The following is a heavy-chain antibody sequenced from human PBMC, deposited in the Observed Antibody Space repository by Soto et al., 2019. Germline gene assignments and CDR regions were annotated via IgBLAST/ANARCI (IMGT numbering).Heavy chain of an antibody. CDR3: ASPYGRQSRVLYGMDV. CDR1: GGSFSGYY. J-gene: IGHJ6*04. Sequence: SETLSLTCAVYGGSFSGYYWSWIRQPPGKGLEWIGEINHSGSTNYNPSLKSRVTISVDTSKNQFSLKLSSVTAADTAVYYCASPYGRQSRVLYGMDVWGKGTTVTVSS. D-gene: IGHD3-10*01. CDR2: INHSGST. V-gene: IGHV4-34*01.